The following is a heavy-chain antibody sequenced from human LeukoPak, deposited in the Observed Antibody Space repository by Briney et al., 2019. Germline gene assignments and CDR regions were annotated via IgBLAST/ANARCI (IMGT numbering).Heavy chain of an antibody. CDR3: VKGYCSSISCFGDY. D-gene: IGHD2-2*01. J-gene: IGHJ4*02. CDR1: GFTFSSYA. CDR2: ISSNGGST. Sequence: PGGSLRLSCSASGFTFSSYAMHWVRQAPGKGLEYVSAISSNGGSTYYADSVKGRFTISRDNSKNTLYLQMSRLRAEDTAVYYCVKGYCSSISCFGDYWGQGTLVTFSS. V-gene: IGHV3-64D*09.